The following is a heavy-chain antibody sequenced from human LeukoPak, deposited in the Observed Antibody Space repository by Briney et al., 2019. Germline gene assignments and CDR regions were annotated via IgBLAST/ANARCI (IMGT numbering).Heavy chain of an antibody. D-gene: IGHD1-26*01. CDR3: ATFAGEHQAPFDY. J-gene: IGHJ4*02. V-gene: IGHV1-2*02. CDR1: GYIFTGYY. Sequence: ASVKVSCKASGYIFTGYYMHWVRQAPGQGLEWMGWINPNSGGTNYAQKFQGRVTMTRDTSISTAYMELSRLRSDDTAVYYCATFAGEHQAPFDYWGQGTLVTVSS. CDR2: INPNSGGT.